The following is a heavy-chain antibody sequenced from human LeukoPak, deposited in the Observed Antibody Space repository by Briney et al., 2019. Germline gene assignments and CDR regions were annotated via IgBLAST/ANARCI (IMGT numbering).Heavy chain of an antibody. D-gene: IGHD3-10*01. CDR1: GFTFSSYA. Sequence: PGGSLRLSCAASGFTFSSYAVHWVRQAPGKGLEWVAVISYDGSNKYYADSVKGRFTISRDNSKNTLYLQMNSLRAEDTAVYYCARVGDYGSGSYGYRGQGTLVTVSS. CDR3: ARVGDYGSGSYGY. V-gene: IGHV3-30*04. J-gene: IGHJ4*02. CDR2: ISYDGSNK.